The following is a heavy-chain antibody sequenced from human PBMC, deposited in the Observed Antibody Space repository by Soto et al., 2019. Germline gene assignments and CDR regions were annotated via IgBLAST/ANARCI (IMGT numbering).Heavy chain of an antibody. CDR2: IIPIFGTA. J-gene: IGHJ4*02. D-gene: IGHD3-3*01. Sequence: AAVQVSGKASGGTFSSYAISWVGQAPGQGLEWMGGIIPIFGTANYAPKFQGRVTITADKSTSTAYMELSSLRSEDTAVYYCALGDTKIFVGHSYFGYWGQRTLVTLSS. CDR3: ALGDTKIFVGHSYFGY. V-gene: IGHV1-69*06. CDR1: GGTFSSYA.